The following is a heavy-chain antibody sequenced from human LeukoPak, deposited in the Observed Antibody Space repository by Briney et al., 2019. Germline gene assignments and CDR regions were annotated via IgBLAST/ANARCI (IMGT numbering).Heavy chain of an antibody. CDR1: GFTFSSYA. D-gene: IGHD2-15*01. V-gene: IGHV3-23*01. Sequence: GGSLRLSCAASGFTFSSYAMSWVRQAPGKGLEWVSFISGSGGSTSYADSMKGRFTASRDTSKNTLYLQMNSLKTEDTAVYYCTGYCSGGTCDYWGQGTLVTVSS. CDR3: TGYCSGGTCDY. J-gene: IGHJ4*02. CDR2: ISGSGGST.